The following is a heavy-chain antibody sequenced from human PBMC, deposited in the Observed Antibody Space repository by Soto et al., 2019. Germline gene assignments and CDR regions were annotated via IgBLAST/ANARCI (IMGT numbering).Heavy chain of an antibody. D-gene: IGHD3-22*01. CDR1: GGTFRRYA. Sequence: QVQLVQSGAEVKKPGSSVKVSCQASGGTFRRYALRWVRQAHGQGLEWMGDNITIYGTANYAQKFKGRVTITADKSTITPYMELSSLRSYDTYLYYCTKDRTPRSYYYPYSFDPWGQGTLVTVSS. CDR3: TKDRTPRSYYYPYSFDP. CDR2: NITIYGTA. J-gene: IGHJ5*02. V-gene: IGHV1-69*14.